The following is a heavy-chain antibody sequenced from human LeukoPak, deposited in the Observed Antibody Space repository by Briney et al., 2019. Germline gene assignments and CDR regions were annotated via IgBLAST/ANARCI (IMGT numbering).Heavy chain of an antibody. CDR3: ARDYDFWSGYYFDY. J-gene: IGHJ4*02. CDR2: ISSSGSTI. CDR1: GFTFSSYE. D-gene: IGHD3-3*01. Sequence: PGGSLRLSCAASGFTFSSYEMNWVRQAPGKGLEWVSYISSSGSTIYYADSVKGRFTISRDNAKNSLYLQMNSLRAEDTAVYYCARDYDFWSGYYFDYWGQGTLVTVSS. V-gene: IGHV3-48*03.